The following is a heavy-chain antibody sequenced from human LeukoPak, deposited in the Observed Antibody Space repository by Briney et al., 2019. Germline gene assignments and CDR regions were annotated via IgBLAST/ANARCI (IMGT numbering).Heavy chain of an antibody. CDR3: IKDTNWAFDF. J-gene: IGHJ4*02. D-gene: IGHD1-1*01. CDR2: IRNDGGDK. Sequence: GGSLRLSCAASGFTFRNYGMHWVRQAPGKGLEWVAFIRNDGGDKYYADSEKGRFTISRDNSKNTFYMELSSLRTEDSATYYCIKDTNWAFDFWGQGTLVTVSS. CDR1: GFTFRNYG. V-gene: IGHV3-30*02.